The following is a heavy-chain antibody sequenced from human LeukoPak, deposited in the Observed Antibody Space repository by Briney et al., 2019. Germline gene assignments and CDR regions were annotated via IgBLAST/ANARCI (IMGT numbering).Heavy chain of an antibody. D-gene: IGHD3-22*01. V-gene: IGHV1-18*01. J-gene: IGHJ4*02. CDR1: GYTFTSHG. CDR2: ISGYNGNK. Sequence: ASVKVSCKASGYTFTSHGISWVRQAPGQGLEWMGWISGYNGNKNYAQKLQGTVTMTTDTPTSTAYMDLRSLRSDATAVYYCARDRHRRHYYDSSLHPPLDYWGQGTLVTVSS. CDR3: ARDRHRRHYYDSSLHPPLDY.